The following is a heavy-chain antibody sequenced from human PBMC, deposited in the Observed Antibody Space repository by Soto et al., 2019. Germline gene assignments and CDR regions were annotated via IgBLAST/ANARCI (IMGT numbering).Heavy chain of an antibody. V-gene: IGHV3-33*01. CDR3: ARDLSYYYDSSGYDPIADY. CDR1: GFTFSSYG. J-gene: IGHJ4*02. CDR2: IWYDGSNK. D-gene: IGHD3-22*01. Sequence: GGSLRLSCAASGFTFSSYGMHWVRQAPGKGLEWVAVIWYDGSNKYYADSVKGRFTISRDNSKNTLYLQMNSLRAEDTAVYYCARDLSYYYDSSGYDPIADYWGQGTLVTSPQ.